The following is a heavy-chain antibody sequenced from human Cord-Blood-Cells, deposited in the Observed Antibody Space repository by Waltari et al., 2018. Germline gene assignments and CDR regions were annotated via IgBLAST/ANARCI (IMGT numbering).Heavy chain of an antibody. D-gene: IGHD6-13*01. V-gene: IGHV1-69*06. CDR3: AREKWSAIAAAGFDY. CDR1: GGTFSSHA. CDR2: IIPIFGTA. J-gene: IGHJ4*02. Sequence: QVQLVQSGAAVKKPGSSVTVSCQASGGTFSSHAISRVRQATGQGLEWMGGIIPIFGTANYAQKFQGRVTITADKSTSTAYMELSSLRSEDTAVYYCAREKWSAIAAAGFDYWGQGTLVTVSS.